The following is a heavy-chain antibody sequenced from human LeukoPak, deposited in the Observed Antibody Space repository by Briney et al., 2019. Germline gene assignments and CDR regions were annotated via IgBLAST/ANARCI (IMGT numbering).Heavy chain of an antibody. V-gene: IGHV3-30*18. Sequence: GGSLRLSCAASGFTFSSYGMHWVRQAPGKGLEWVAVISYGGSNKYYADSVKGRFTISRDNSKNTLYQQMDSLRAEDTAVYYCAKDRSYGSGSYYKYGMDVWGQGTTVTVSS. CDR2: ISYGGSNK. CDR1: GFTFSSYG. J-gene: IGHJ6*02. CDR3: AKDRSYGSGSYYKYGMDV. D-gene: IGHD3-10*01.